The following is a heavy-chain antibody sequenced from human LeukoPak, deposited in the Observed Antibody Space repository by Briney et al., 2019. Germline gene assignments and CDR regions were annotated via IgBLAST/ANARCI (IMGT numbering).Heavy chain of an antibody. CDR2: ISSSSSYI. Sequence: GGSLRLSCAASGFTFSSYSMNWVRQAPGKGLEWVSSISSSSSYIYYADSVKGRFTISRDNAKNSLYLQMNSLRAEDTAVYYCARALGGYGDYEFGYWGQGTLVTVSS. J-gene: IGHJ4*02. D-gene: IGHD4-17*01. V-gene: IGHV3-21*01. CDR1: GFTFSSYS. CDR3: ARALGGYGDYEFGY.